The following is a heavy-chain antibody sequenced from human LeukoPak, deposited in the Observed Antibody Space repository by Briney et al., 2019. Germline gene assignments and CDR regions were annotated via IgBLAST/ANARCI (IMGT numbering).Heavy chain of an antibody. CDR3: ARERFRGGEGAFDI. J-gene: IGHJ3*02. D-gene: IGHD3-16*01. Sequence: GGSLRLSCAASGFTFSSYWMHWVRQAPGKGLLWVSRINSDGSSTSYADSVKGRFSISRDNAKNTLYLQMNSLRAEDTAVYYCARERFRGGEGAFDIWGQGTMVTVSS. CDR1: GFTFSSYW. CDR2: INSDGSST. V-gene: IGHV3-74*01.